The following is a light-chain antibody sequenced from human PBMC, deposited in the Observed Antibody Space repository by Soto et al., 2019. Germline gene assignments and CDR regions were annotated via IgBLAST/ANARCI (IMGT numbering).Light chain of an antibody. CDR2: AAS. J-gene: IGKJ5*01. V-gene: IGKV3D-15*01. Sequence: DIVLTPSRDTLYVSPGELATLSCWASQSVTSNLAWYQQKRGQAPRLLIYAASTRATGVPARFSGSGSGTEFTLTISSRQSEDFAVYYYQQYNTGTPITFGQGTRLEIK. CDR3: QQYNTGTPIT. CDR1: QSVTSN.